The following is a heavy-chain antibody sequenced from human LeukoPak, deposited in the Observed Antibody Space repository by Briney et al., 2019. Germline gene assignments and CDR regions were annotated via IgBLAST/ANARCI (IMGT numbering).Heavy chain of an antibody. CDR3: ARARHSSWLYYFDY. D-gene: IGHD6-13*01. J-gene: IGHJ4*02. Sequence: ASVKVSCKASGYTFTSYDINWVRQATGQGLEWMGWMNPNSGNTGYAQKFQGRVTMTRNTSISTAYMELSSLRSEDTAVYYCARARHSSWLYYFDYWGQGTLVTVSS. CDR1: GYTFTSYD. CDR2: MNPNSGNT. V-gene: IGHV1-8*01.